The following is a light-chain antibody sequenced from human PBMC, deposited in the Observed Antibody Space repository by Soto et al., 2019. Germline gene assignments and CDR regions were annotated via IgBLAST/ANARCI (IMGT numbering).Light chain of an antibody. CDR3: QQADSFPLT. Sequence: DIQMTQSPSSVSASVGDRVTITCRASQGVSSWVAWYQLKPGKAPNLLIYAASRLQSGVPSRFSASGSRTDFTLTISSLQPEDFATYYCQQADSFPLTFGPGTTVDIK. V-gene: IGKV1-12*01. CDR2: AAS. J-gene: IGKJ3*01. CDR1: QGVSSW.